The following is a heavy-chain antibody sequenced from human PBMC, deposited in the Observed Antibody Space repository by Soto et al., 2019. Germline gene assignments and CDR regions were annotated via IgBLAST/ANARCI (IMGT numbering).Heavy chain of an antibody. V-gene: IGHV4-61*08. CDR3: ARSPVNTYMINWVDP. CDR2: IYYGGST. D-gene: IGHD3-16*01. J-gene: IGHJ5*02. Sequence: QVELQESGPGLVKPSETLSLTCTVSGGSVSSGDYYWSWIRQPSGKGLEWIGSIYYGGSTNHNPSLKSRVSVSVDTSKNQSSLKLNSVTAANTAVYYCARSPVNTYMINWVDPWGQGTLVTVSA. CDR1: GGSVSSGDYY.